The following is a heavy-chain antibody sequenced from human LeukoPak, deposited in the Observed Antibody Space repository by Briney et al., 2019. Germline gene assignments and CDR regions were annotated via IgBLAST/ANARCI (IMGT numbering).Heavy chain of an antibody. D-gene: IGHD3-16*01. J-gene: IGHJ4*02. CDR2: IYHSGST. CDR3: ARPIGGSYFDY. V-gene: IGHV4-4*02. Sequence: SGGSLRLSCAGSGFIFSSYEMSWVRQPPGKGLEWSGEIYHSGSTNYNPSLKSRVTISVDKSKNQFSLKLSSVTAADTAVYYCARPIGGSYFDYWGQGTLVTVSS. CDR1: GFIFSSYEM.